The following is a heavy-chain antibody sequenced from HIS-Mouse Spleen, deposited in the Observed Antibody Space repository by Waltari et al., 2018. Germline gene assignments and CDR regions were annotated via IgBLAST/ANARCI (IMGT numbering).Heavy chain of an antibody. CDR1: GFTFSSYG. J-gene: IGHJ6*02. CDR2: LWYDGINK. CDR3: ARDLAVTVYYYYGMDV. Sequence: QVQLVESGGGVVQPGRSLRLSCAASGFTFSSYGMHWVRQAPGKGLEWVAFLWYDGINKCDADSVKGRFTISRDNSKNTLYLQMNSLRAEDTAVYYCARDLAVTVYYYYGMDVWGQGTTVTVSS. V-gene: IGHV3-33*01. D-gene: IGHD4-17*01.